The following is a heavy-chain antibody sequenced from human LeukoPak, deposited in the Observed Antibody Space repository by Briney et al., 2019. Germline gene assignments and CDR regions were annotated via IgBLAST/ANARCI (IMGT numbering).Heavy chain of an antibody. J-gene: IGHJ6*02. CDR3: ARGQGLSGSYLYYYYYYGMDV. Sequence: PSETLSLTCAVYGGSFSGYYWSWIRQPPGKGLEWIGEINHSGSTNYNPSLKSRVTISVDTSKNQFSLKLSSVTAADTAVYYCARGQGLSGSYLYYYYYYGMDVWGQGTTVTVSS. CDR1: GGSFSGYY. V-gene: IGHV4-34*01. D-gene: IGHD1-26*01. CDR2: INHSGST.